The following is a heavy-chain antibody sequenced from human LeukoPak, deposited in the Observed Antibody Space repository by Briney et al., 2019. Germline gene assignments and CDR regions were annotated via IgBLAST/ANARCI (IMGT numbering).Heavy chain of an antibody. D-gene: IGHD2-21*01. Sequence: GGSLRLSCAASGFTFSSYAMHWVRQAPGKGLEYVSAISGNGGSTYYANSVKGRFTISRDNSKNTLYLQMGSLRAEDMAVYYCARRSFGGDYDYWGQGTPVTVSS. CDR3: ARRSFGGDYDY. V-gene: IGHV3-64*01. J-gene: IGHJ4*02. CDR2: ISGNGGST. CDR1: GFTFSSYA.